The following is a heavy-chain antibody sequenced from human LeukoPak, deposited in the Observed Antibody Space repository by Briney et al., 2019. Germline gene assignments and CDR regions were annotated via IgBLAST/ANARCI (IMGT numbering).Heavy chain of an antibody. D-gene: IGHD3-22*01. CDR2: ISSSGSTI. CDR1: GFTLSSYA. J-gene: IGHJ4*02. Sequence: PGGSLRLSCAASGFTLSSYAMNWVRQAPGKGLEWVSYISSSGSTIYYADSVKGRFTISRDNAKNSLYLQMNSLRAEDTAVYYCATPPRHYYDSSGYFRYFDYWGQGTLVTVSS. V-gene: IGHV3-48*03. CDR3: ATPPRHYYDSSGYFRYFDY.